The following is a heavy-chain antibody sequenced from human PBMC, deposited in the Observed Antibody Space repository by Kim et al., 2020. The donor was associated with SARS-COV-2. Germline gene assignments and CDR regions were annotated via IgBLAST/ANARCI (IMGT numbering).Heavy chain of an antibody. Sequence: SETLSLTCAVYGGSFSGYYWSWIRQPPGKGLEWIGEINHSGSTNYNPSLKSRVTISVDTSKNQFSLKLSSVTAADTAVYYCAREIRATTVTTHWFDPWGQGTLVTVSS. D-gene: IGHD4-17*01. CDR1: GGSFSGYY. V-gene: IGHV4-34*01. J-gene: IGHJ5*02. CDR3: AREIRATTVTTHWFDP. CDR2: INHSGST.